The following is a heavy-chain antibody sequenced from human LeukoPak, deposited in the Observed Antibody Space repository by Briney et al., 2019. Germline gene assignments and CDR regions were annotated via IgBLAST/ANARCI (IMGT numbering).Heavy chain of an antibody. D-gene: IGHD3-3*01. Sequence: GGSLSLSCAVSGFTFSSYAMSWVRQAPGKGLEWVSAISGSGGSTYYAGSVKGRFTISRDNSKNTMYLQMNSQRAEDTAVYYCAKPGDYDFWSGYDYWGQGTLVTVSS. J-gene: IGHJ4*02. V-gene: IGHV3-23*01. CDR1: GFTFSSYA. CDR2: ISGSGGST. CDR3: AKPGDYDFWSGYDY.